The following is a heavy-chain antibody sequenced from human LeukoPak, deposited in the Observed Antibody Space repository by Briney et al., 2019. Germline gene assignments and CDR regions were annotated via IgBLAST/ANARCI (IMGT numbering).Heavy chain of an antibody. V-gene: IGHV3-7*01. J-gene: IGHJ4*02. CDR3: ARLGGSYYTY. CDR1: GFAFSSYW. Sequence: PGGSLRLSCVASGFAFSSYWMTWVRQAPGKGLEWVANIKQDGGEEYYVDSVKGRFTISRDNAKNSLFLQMNSLRVEDTAVYYCARLGGSYYTYWGQGTLVTDSS. CDR2: IKQDGGEE. D-gene: IGHD1-26*01.